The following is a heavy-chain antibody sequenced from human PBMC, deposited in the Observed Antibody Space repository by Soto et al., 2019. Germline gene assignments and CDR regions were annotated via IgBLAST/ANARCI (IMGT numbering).Heavy chain of an antibody. D-gene: IGHD2-2*01. Sequence: EVQLVESGGGLVQPGGSLRLSCAASGFTFSTYWMHWVRQAPGKGLVWVSRVNSDGRSTSYADSVKGRFTISRDNAKNTLYLQMNSLRAEDAAVYYCAREDWGDCSSTSCCAFDSWGQGTLVTVSS. CDR1: GFTFSTYW. CDR3: AREDWGDCSSTSCCAFDS. V-gene: IGHV3-74*01. CDR2: VNSDGRST. J-gene: IGHJ4*02.